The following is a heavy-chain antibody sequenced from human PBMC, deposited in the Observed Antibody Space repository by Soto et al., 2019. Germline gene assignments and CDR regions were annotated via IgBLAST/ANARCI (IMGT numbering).Heavy chain of an antibody. V-gene: IGHV1-18*01. D-gene: IGHD1-26*01. Sequence: EASVKVSCKXSGYTFTSYGISWVRQAPGQGLEWMGWISAYNGNTNYAQKLQGRVTMTTDTSTSTAYMELRSLRSDDTAVYYCARDGLVGGSYSWFDPWGQGTLVT. CDR2: ISAYNGNT. CDR3: ARDGLVGGSYSWFDP. CDR1: GYTFTSYG. J-gene: IGHJ5*02.